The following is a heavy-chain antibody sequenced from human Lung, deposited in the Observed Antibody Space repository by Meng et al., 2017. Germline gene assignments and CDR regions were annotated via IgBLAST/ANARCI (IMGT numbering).Heavy chain of an antibody. CDR1: GGSFSDYY. D-gene: IGHD4-11*01. Sequence: VQLKQGGAGLLQPSETLSLTCVVSGGSFSDYYWSWIRQPPGKGLEWIGEINHSGSTNYNPSLESRATISVDTSQNNLSLKLSSVTAADSAVYYCARGPTTMAHDFDYWGQGTLVTVSS. CDR3: ARGPTTMAHDFDY. V-gene: IGHV4-34*01. J-gene: IGHJ4*02. CDR2: INHSGST.